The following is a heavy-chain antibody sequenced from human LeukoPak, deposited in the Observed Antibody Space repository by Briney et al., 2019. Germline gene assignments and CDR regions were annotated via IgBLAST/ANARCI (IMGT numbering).Heavy chain of an antibody. Sequence: SLRLSCAASGFSFSDYYMSWIRQAPGKGLEWVSYISGSGSNTKYADSVKGRFTISRDNAENSLHLQMNSLRAEDTAVYYCARDSAHTVVVPAVIPPGLDNWFDPWGQGTLVTVSS. CDR3: ARDSAHTVVVPAVIPPGLDNWFDP. V-gene: IGHV3-11*05. J-gene: IGHJ5*02. CDR2: ISGSGSNT. D-gene: IGHD2-2*01. CDR1: GFSFSDYY.